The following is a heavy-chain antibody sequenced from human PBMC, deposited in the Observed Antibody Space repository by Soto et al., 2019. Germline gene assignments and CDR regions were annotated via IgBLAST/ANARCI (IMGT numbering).Heavy chain of an antibody. J-gene: IGHJ4*02. Sequence: LRLSCAGAGFTFSSSTMGWVREAPGKGLEWVSSISSSSSYIYQPDSLKGRFTISRDNAKNSLYLHVNSLRPEDTAVYYCARDLGEMYAIWGQGTRVTVSS. CDR3: ARDLGEMYAI. D-gene: IGHD2-8*01. CDR1: GFTFSSST. V-gene: IGHV3-21*01. CDR2: ISSSSSYI.